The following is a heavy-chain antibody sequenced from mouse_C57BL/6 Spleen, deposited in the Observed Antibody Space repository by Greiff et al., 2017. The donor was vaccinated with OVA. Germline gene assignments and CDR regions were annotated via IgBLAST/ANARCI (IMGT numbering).Heavy chain of an antibody. CDR3: ARGTVVAPLGY. D-gene: IGHD1-1*01. Sequence: QVQLQQPGAELVMPGASVKLSCKASGYTFTSYWMHWVKQRPGQGLEWIGEIDPSDSYTNYNQKFKGKSTLTVDKSSSTAYMQLSSLTSEDSAVYYCARGTVVAPLGYWGQGTTLTVSS. CDR2: IDPSDSYT. CDR1: GYTFTSYW. V-gene: IGHV1-69*01. J-gene: IGHJ2*01.